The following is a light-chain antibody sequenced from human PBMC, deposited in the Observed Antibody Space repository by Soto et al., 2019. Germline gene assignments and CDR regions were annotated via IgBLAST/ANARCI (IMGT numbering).Light chain of an antibody. Sequence: QSALPQAPSASGTPGQRVTISCSTTNSRSGSNYVYWYQQLPGAAPKLLIYRNDQRPSGVPDRFSASKSGTSASLAISDLRSEDEADYFCAKWDDSLRVYVFGSGTKVTVL. CDR2: RND. J-gene: IGLJ1*01. V-gene: IGLV1-47*01. CDR1: NSRSGSNY. CDR3: AKWDDSLRVYV.